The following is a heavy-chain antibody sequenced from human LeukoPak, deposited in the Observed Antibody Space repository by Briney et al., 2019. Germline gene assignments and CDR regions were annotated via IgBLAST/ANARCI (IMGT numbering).Heavy chain of an antibody. CDR3: ARDPYYYDSSGYYPGLDY. Sequence: GGSLRLSCAASGFTFSSYWMHWVRQAPGKGPVWVSRINTDGSSTSYADSVKGRFTISRDNAKNTLYLQMNSLRAEDTAVYYCARDPYYYDSSGYYPGLDYWGQGTLVTVSS. D-gene: IGHD3-22*01. V-gene: IGHV3-74*01. CDR2: INTDGSST. CDR1: GFTFSSYW. J-gene: IGHJ4*02.